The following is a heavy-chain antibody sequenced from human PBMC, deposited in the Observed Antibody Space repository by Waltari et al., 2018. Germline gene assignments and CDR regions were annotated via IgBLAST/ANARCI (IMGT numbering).Heavy chain of an antibody. D-gene: IGHD5-12*01. CDR1: GGSLSSHY. J-gene: IGHJ4*02. CDR3: AIFVPDIVAPYFDY. Sequence: QVQLQESGPGLVKPSETLSLTCTVSGGSLSSHYWRWIRKPPGKGLELIGYIYYSVSTNYNPSLKSRVTISVDTSKNQFSLKLSSVTAADTAVYYCAIFVPDIVAPYFDYWGQGTLVTVSS. CDR2: IYYSVST. V-gene: IGHV4-59*11.